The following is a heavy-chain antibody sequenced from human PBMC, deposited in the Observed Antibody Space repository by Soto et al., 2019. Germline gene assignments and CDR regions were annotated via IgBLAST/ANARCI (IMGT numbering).Heavy chain of an antibody. D-gene: IGHD3-10*01. CDR2: ISAYNGNT. Sequence: QVQLVQSGAEVKKPGASVKVSCKASGYTLTSYGISWVRQAPGQGLEWMRWISAYNGNTNYAQKLQGRVTMTTDTSTSTAYMELRSLRSDDTAVYYCARDGKYYYGSGSSYYYYGMDVWGQGTTVTVSS. V-gene: IGHV1-18*01. CDR1: GYTLTSYG. CDR3: ARDGKYYYGSGSSYYYYGMDV. J-gene: IGHJ6*02.